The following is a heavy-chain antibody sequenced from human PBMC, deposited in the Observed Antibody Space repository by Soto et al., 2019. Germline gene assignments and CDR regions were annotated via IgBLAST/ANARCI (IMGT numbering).Heavy chain of an antibody. CDR1: GGSISSSSYY. D-gene: IGHD3-9*01. V-gene: IGHV4-39*01. CDR3: ASQHYDILTGYSGDFDY. Sequence: SETLSLTCTVSGGSISSSSYYWGWIRQPPGKGLEWIGSIYYSGSTYYNPSLKSRVTISVDTSKNQFSLKLSSVTAADTAVYYCASQHYDILTGYSGDFDYWGQGTLVTVSS. J-gene: IGHJ4*02. CDR2: IYYSGST.